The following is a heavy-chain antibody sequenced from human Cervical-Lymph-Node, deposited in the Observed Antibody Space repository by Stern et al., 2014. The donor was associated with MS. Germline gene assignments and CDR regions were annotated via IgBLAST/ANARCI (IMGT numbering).Heavy chain of an antibody. V-gene: IGHV1-18*01. J-gene: IGHJ4*02. CDR3: ARERLRDFNDYHFDS. D-gene: IGHD4-11*01. CDR1: GYTFTTPNYG. CDR2: ISSYNGNT. Sequence: QMQLVQSGPEVRQPGASVRVSCKASGYTFTTPNYGIAWVREAPGRGLEWMGWISSYNGNTVYAQKVQDRVTMTTDISTSTAYMELRSLRPDDTAFYYCARERLRDFNDYHFDSWGQGTLVTVSS.